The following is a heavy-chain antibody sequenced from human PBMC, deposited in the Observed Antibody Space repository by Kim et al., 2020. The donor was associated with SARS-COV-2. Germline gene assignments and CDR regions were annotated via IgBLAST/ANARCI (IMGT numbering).Heavy chain of an antibody. D-gene: IGHD3-10*01. J-gene: IGHJ4*02. V-gene: IGHV4-34*01. CDR2: INHSGST. Sequence: SETLSLTCAVYGGSFSGYYWSWIRQPPGKGLEWIGEINHSGSTNYNPSLKSRVTISVDTSKNQFSLKLSSVTAADTAVYYCARSSYGSGSYIYWGQGTLVTVSS. CDR3: ARSSYGSGSYIY. CDR1: GGSFSGYY.